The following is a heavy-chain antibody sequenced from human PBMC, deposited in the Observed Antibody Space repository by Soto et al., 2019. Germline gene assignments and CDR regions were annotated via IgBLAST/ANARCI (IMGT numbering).Heavy chain of an antibody. CDR1: GFSLSTSGVG. V-gene: IGHV2-5*02. Sequence: QITLKETGPTLVKPTKTLTLTCTFSGFSLSTSGVGVGWIRQPPGKALEWLALLYWDDDKRYSPSLKSRLTITKDTSKNQVVLTMTNMDPGDTATYYCAHRTGIAAAGPDDHQFDYWGQGTLVTVSS. CDR3: AHRTGIAAAGPDDHQFDY. D-gene: IGHD6-13*01. CDR2: LYWDDDK. J-gene: IGHJ4*02.